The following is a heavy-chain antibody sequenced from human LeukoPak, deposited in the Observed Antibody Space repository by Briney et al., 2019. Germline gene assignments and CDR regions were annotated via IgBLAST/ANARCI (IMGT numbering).Heavy chain of an antibody. D-gene: IGHD3-22*01. CDR2: ISGYNGNT. Sequence: ASVKVSCKASGYTFSNYGISWARQAPGQGLEWMGWISGYNGNTNYAQKVQGRVTMTTDTSTRTAYMELRSLRSDDTAVYYCARTKSTTMIVVPDYWGQGTLVTVSS. CDR3: ARTKSTTMIVVPDY. V-gene: IGHV1-18*01. CDR1: GYTFSNYG. J-gene: IGHJ4*02.